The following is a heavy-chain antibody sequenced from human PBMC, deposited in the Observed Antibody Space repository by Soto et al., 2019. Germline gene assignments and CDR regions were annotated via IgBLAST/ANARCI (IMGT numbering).Heavy chain of an antibody. Sequence: PGGSLRLSCAASGFTFSSYSMNWVRQAPGKGLEWVSYISSSSSTIYYADSVKGRFTISRDNAKNSLYLQMNSLRAEDTAVYYCARDKTTGVPYYYYMDVWGKGTTVTVSS. CDR1: GFTFSSYS. V-gene: IGHV3-48*01. CDR3: ARDKTTGVPYYYYMDV. D-gene: IGHD4-4*01. CDR2: ISSSSSTI. J-gene: IGHJ6*03.